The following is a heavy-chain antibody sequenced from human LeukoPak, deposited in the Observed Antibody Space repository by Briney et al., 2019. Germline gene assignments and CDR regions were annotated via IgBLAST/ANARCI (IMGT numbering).Heavy chain of an antibody. CDR1: GGSISSYY. D-gene: IGHD1-26*01. CDR2: IYYSGST. CDR3: ARSPRSPSGSSPFDY. J-gene: IGHJ4*02. Sequence: PSETLSLTCTVSGGSISSYYWSWIRQPPGKGLEWIGYIYYSGSTNYNPSLKSRVTISVDTSKNQFSLKLSSVAAADTAVYYCARSPRSPSGSSPFDYWGQGTLVTASS. V-gene: IGHV4-59*01.